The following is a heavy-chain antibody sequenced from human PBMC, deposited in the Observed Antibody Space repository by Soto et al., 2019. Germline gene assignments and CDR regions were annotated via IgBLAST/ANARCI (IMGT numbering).Heavy chain of an antibody. CDR2: ISHTGSP. V-gene: IGHV4-39*01. CDR3: ASQLESKTYFDY. J-gene: IGHJ4*02. Sequence: LQLQESGPGLVKPSETLSLTCTVSGGSISNSDYFWAWMRQPPGKGLEWVGTISHTGSPRYNTSLKSRVTLSVDTSKNQFSLRLPSVTAADTAVFYCASQLESKTYFDYLCRETLVTVSS. D-gene: IGHD2-21*01. CDR1: GGSISNSDYF.